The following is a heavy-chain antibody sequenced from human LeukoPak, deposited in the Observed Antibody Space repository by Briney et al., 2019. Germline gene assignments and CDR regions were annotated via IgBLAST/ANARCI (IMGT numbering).Heavy chain of an antibody. V-gene: IGHV3-7*01. J-gene: IGHJ5*02. CDR2: IKQDGSEK. CDR3: ARDEITRRVYGDYVRRGMNWFDP. D-gene: IGHD4-17*01. Sequence: PGGSLRLSCAASGFTFSSYWMSWVRQAPGKGLEWVANIKQDGSEKYYVDSVKGRFTISRDNAKNSLYLQMNSLRAEDTAVYYCARDEITRRVYGDYVRRGMNWFDPWGQGTLVTVSS. CDR1: GFTFSSYW.